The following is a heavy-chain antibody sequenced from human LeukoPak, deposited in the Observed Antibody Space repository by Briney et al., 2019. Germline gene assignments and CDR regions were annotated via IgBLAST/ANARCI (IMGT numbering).Heavy chain of an antibody. Sequence: PGGSLRLSCAASRITFSTYAMYWVRQAPGKGLEWVALISFDGSNKYYADSVKGRFTISRDNSRNTLYLQMNSLRAEDTAVYYCARAYSTSWPPDFDYWGQGTLVTVSS. J-gene: IGHJ4*02. CDR1: RITFSTYA. V-gene: IGHV3-30*04. CDR3: ARAYSTSWPPDFDY. D-gene: IGHD6-13*01. CDR2: ISFDGSNK.